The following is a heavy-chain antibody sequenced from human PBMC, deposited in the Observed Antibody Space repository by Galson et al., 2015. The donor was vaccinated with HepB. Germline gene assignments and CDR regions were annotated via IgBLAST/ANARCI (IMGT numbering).Heavy chain of an antibody. J-gene: IGHJ4*02. CDR3: ARGEDDFWRGYYHLDY. Sequence: SVKVSCRASGGTFSNFAISWVRQAPGKGLEWMGGNIPMFLTANYAQKFQGRVTITADESTSTAYMELRSLKSEDTAVYYCARGEDDFWRGYYHLDYWGQGTLVTVSS. CDR2: NIPMFLTA. D-gene: IGHD3-3*01. CDR1: GGTFSNFA. V-gene: IGHV1-69*13.